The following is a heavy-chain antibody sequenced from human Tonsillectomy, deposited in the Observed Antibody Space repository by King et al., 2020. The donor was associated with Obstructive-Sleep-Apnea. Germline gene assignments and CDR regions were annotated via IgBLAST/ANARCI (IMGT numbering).Heavy chain of an antibody. J-gene: IGHJ4*02. CDR2: IYYSGST. Sequence: QLQESGPGLVKPSETLSLTCTVSGGSTSNYYWSWIRQPPGKGLEWIGYIYYSGSTNYNPSLKSRVTISVDTSRNQFSLNLTSVTAADTAVYYCARGPTRFYFDYWGQGTLVTVS. V-gene: IGHV4-59*01. CDR3: ARGPTRFYFDY. CDR1: GGSTSNYY.